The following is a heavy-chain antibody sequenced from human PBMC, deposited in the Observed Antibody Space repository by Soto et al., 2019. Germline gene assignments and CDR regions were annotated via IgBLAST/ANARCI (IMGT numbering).Heavy chain of an antibody. V-gene: IGHV2-5*02. D-gene: IGHD3-10*01. J-gene: IGHJ5*02. Sequence: QITLKESGPALVRPTQTLTLTCTFSGFSLSTTGVGVGWIRQPPGKALEWLALIYWDDDKRYSPSLKSRLTITKHTPKNEVILTRSHMDPVDTTTYYCAQRLRGYGLGLDRANCFAPSGQGTLVTLSS. CDR3: AQRLRGYGLGLDRANCFAP. CDR1: GFSLSTTGVG. CDR2: IYWDDDK.